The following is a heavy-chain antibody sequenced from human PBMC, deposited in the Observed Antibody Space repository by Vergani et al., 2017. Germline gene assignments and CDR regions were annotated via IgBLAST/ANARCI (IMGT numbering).Heavy chain of an antibody. CDR3: AGGRAPAIPAATDAFDG. D-gene: IGHD2-2*01. Sequence: QVQLVQSGAEVKKPGSSVKVSCKASGGTFSSYTITWVRQAPGQGLEWMGWIITIFGTANYAQKFQGRVTITADEPTSTAYLELSSLRSEDTAVYYCAGGRAPAIPAATDAFDGWSEGRMVTVSS. V-gene: IGHV1-69*01. CDR1: GGTFSSYT. J-gene: IGHJ3*01. CDR2: IITIFGTA.